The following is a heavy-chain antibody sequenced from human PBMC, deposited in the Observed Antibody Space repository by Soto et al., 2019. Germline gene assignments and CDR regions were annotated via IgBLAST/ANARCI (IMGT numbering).Heavy chain of an antibody. J-gene: IGHJ5*02. Sequence: QVQLQESGPGLVKPSQTLSLTCTVSGGSISSGDYYWSWIRQHPGKGREWIGYIYYSGSTSYNPSLKSRVTISVDTSKNQSSLKLSSVTAADTAVYYCARWWSGSRQGFDPWGQGTLVTVSS. CDR1: GGSISSGDYY. CDR2: IYYSGST. V-gene: IGHV4-31*03. CDR3: ARWWSGSRQGFDP. D-gene: IGHD3-3*01.